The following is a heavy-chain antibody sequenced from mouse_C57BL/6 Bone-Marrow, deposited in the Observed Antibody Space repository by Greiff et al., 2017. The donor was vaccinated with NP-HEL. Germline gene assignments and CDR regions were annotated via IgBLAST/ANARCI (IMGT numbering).Heavy chain of an antibody. D-gene: IGHD1-3*01. V-gene: IGHV1-81*01. CDR3: ARGGVKCDY. CDR1: GYTFTSYG. J-gene: IGHJ2*01. CDR2: IYPRSGNT. Sequence: QVQLKESGAELARPGASVKLSCKASGYTFTSYGISWVKQRTGQGLEWIGEIYPRSGNTYYNEKFKGKATLTADKSSSTAYMELRSLTSEDSAVYFCARGGVKCDYWGQGTTLTVSA.